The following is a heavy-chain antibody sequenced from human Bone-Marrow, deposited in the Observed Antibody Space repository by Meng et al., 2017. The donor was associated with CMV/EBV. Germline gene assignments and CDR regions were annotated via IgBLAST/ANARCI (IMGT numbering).Heavy chain of an antibody. CDR1: GYTFTSYD. V-gene: IGHV1-8*03. CDR3: ARGRRDCSGTSCFYYFDY. Sequence: ASVKVSCKASGYTFTSYDINWVRQATGQGLEWMGWMNPNSGNTGYAQKFQGRVTITRNTSISTAYMELSSLRSEDTAVYYCARGRRDCSGTSCFYYFDYWGQGTLVTVSS. J-gene: IGHJ4*02. CDR2: MNPNSGNT. D-gene: IGHD2-2*01.